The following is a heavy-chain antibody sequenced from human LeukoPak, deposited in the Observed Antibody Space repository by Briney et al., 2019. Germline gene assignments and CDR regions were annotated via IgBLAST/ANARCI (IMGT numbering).Heavy chain of an antibody. CDR3: ARHTRSQLLADDYYYYYGMDV. CDR1: GYTFTSYD. J-gene: IGHJ6*02. D-gene: IGHD2-2*01. Sequence: VASVRVSCKASGYTFTSYDINWVRQAPGQGLEWMGGIIPIFGTANYAQKFQGRVTITADESTSTAYMELSSLRSEDTAVYYCARHTRSQLLADDYYYYYGMDVWGQGTRSPSP. V-gene: IGHV1-69*13. CDR2: IIPIFGTA.